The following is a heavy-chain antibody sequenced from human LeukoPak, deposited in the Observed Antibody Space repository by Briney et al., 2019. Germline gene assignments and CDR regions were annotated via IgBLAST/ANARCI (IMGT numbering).Heavy chain of an antibody. J-gene: IGHJ5*02. Sequence: ASVSVSCKASGYSFTSYDINWVRQATGQGLEWMGWMNPNSGNTGYAQKFQGRVTMTRNTSISTAYMELSTLRSEDTAVYYCARGPPPYCSGDSCHSSLFFNPWGQGTLVTVSS. CDR1: GYSFTSYD. D-gene: IGHD2-15*01. CDR3: ARGPPPYCSGDSCHSSLFFNP. CDR2: MNPNSGNT. V-gene: IGHV1-8*01.